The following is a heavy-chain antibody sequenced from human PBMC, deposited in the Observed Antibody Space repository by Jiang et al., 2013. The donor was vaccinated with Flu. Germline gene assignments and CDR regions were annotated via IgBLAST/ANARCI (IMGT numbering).Heavy chain of an antibody. CDR2: ISAYNGNT. CDR1: GYTFTSYG. V-gene: IGHV1-18*01. D-gene: IGHD5-12*01. CDR3: ARDLGADIVARQALFDY. J-gene: IGHJ4*02. Sequence: KASGYTFTSYGISWVRQAPGQGLEWMGWISAYNGNTNYAQKLQGRVTMTTDTSTSTAYMELRSLRSDDTAVYYCARDLGADIVARQALFDYWGQGTLVTVSS.